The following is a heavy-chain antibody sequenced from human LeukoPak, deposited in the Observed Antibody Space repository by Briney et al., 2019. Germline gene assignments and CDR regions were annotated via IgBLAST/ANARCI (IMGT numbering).Heavy chain of an antibody. V-gene: IGHV4-38-2*02. CDR3: ARVGSSTTYYYYMDV. Sequence: SETLSLTXTVSGYSISSGYYWGWIRQPPGKGLEWIGSIYHSGSTYYNPSLKSRVTISVDTSKNQFSLKLSSVTAADTAVYYCARVGSSTTYYYYMDVWGKGTTVTVSS. CDR1: GYSISSGYY. D-gene: IGHD2-2*01. CDR2: IYHSGST. J-gene: IGHJ6*03.